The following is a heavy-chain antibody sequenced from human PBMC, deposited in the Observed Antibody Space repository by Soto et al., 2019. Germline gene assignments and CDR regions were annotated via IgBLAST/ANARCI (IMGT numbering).Heavy chain of an antibody. CDR3: ASTAAGTNWFDP. D-gene: IGHD6-13*01. Sequence: QPGGSLRLSCAASGFTFSSYGMHWVRQAPGKGLEWVAVIWYDGSNKYYADSVKGRFTISRDNSKNTLYLQMNSLRAEDTAVYYCASTAAGTNWFDPWGQGTLVTVSS. V-gene: IGHV3-33*01. CDR2: IWYDGSNK. J-gene: IGHJ5*02. CDR1: GFTFSSYG.